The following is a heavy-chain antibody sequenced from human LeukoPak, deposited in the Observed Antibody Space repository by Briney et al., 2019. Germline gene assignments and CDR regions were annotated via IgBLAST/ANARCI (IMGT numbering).Heavy chain of an antibody. CDR1: GGSIGTHY. J-gene: IGHJ3*02. CDR2: VYYSGTT. CDR3: AGDYYDSRGGAFDI. V-gene: IGHV4-59*11. D-gene: IGHD3-22*01. Sequence: KASETLSLTCTVSGGSIGTHYWSWIRQPPGKGLEWIGYVYYSGTTNYNPSLKSRVTISVDTSKNQFSLKLSSVTAADTAVYYCAGDYYDSRGGAFDIWGLGTMVTVSS.